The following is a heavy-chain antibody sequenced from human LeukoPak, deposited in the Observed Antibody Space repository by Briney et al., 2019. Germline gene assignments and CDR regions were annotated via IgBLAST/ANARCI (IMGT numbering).Heavy chain of an antibody. D-gene: IGHD6-6*01. V-gene: IGHV3-11*04. CDR2: IVNRVISI. J-gene: IGHJ4*02. Sequence: PGGSLRLSCAASGFTFSGYDMTWIRQAPGKGREGFSSIVNRVISIYYADSVKGRFTISRDNAKNSLYLQMNSLRAEDTAVYYCARAGRRLLFLESWGLGTLVTVSS. CDR1: GFTFSGYD. CDR3: ARAGRRLLFLES.